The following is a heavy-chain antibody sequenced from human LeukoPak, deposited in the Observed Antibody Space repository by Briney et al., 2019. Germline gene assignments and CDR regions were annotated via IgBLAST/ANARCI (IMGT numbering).Heavy chain of an antibody. CDR2: IYYSGST. Sequence: SQTLSLTCTVSGGSISSGDYYWSWIRQPPGKGLEWIGYIYYSGSTYYNPSLKSRVTISVDTSKNQFSLKLSSVTAADTAVYYCARGYSYGYPLLGYWGQGTLVTASS. CDR1: GGSISSGDYY. CDR3: ARGYSYGYPLLGY. J-gene: IGHJ4*02. V-gene: IGHV4-30-4*01. D-gene: IGHD5-18*01.